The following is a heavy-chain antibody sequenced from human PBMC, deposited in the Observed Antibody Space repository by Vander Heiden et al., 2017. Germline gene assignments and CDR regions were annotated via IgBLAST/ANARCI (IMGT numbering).Heavy chain of an antibody. D-gene: IGHD6-13*01. J-gene: IGHJ4*02. CDR1: GFTFSSHG. CDR3: ARDHIAAAGTFDY. CDR2: IWYDGSNK. V-gene: IGHV3-33*01. Sequence: VQLVEPGGGVVQPGRSLKLSCAASGFTFSSHGMHWARQAPGKGLEWVAVIWYDGSNKYYADSVKGRFTISRDNSKNTLYLQMNSLRAEDTAVYYCARDHIAAAGTFDYWGQGTLVTVSS.